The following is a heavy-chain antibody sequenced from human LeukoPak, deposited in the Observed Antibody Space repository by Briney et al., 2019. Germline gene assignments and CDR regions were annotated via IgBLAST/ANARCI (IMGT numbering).Heavy chain of an antibody. V-gene: IGHV3-66*01. CDR3: ARDQYYYDSSGYYWRAFDI. D-gene: IGHD3-22*01. Sequence: GGSLRLSCAASGFTFSSNYMSWVRQAPGEGLEWVSVIYSGGSTYYADSVKGRFTISRDNSKNTLYLQMNSLRAEDTAVYYCARDQYYYDSSGYYWRAFDIWGQGTMVTVSS. J-gene: IGHJ3*02. CDR1: GFTFSSNY. CDR2: IYSGGST.